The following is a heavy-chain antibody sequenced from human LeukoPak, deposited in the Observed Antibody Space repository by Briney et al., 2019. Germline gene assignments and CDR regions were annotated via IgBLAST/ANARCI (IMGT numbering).Heavy chain of an antibody. Sequence: PGRSLRLSCAASGFTFSSYGMHWVRRAPGKGLEWVAVIWYDGSNKYYADSVKGRFTISRDNSKNTLYLQMNSLRAEDTAVYYCARDRGYDSSGYYGYWGQGTLVTVSS. V-gene: IGHV3-33*01. CDR1: GFTFSSYG. CDR2: IWYDGSNK. D-gene: IGHD3-22*01. J-gene: IGHJ4*02. CDR3: ARDRGYDSSGYYGY.